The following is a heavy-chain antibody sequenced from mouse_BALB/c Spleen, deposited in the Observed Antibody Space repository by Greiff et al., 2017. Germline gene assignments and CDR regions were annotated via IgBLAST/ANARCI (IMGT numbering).Heavy chain of an antibody. V-gene: IGHV5-9-4*01. CDR2: ISSGGSYT. Sequence: VQLKQSGGGLVKPGGSLKLSCAASGFTFSSYAMSWVRQSPEKRLEWVAEISSGGSYTYYPDTVTGRFTISRDNAKNTLYLEMSSLRSEDTAMYYCAREALYGNYYAMDYWGQGTSVTVSS. CDR3: AREALYGNYYAMDY. J-gene: IGHJ4*01. D-gene: IGHD2-10*02. CDR1: GFTFSSYA.